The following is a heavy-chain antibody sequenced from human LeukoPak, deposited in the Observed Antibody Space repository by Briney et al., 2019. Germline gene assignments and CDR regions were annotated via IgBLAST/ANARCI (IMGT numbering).Heavy chain of an antibody. V-gene: IGHV1-69*06. Sequence: SVKVSCKASGGTFSSYAISWVRQAPGQGLEWMGGIIPIFGTANYAQKFQGRVTITADKSTSTAYMELSSLRSEDTAVYYCARDPLGIVGAKGWGQGTLVTVSS. D-gene: IGHD1-26*01. J-gene: IGHJ4*02. CDR1: GGTFSSYA. CDR3: ARDPLGIVGAKG. CDR2: IIPIFGTA.